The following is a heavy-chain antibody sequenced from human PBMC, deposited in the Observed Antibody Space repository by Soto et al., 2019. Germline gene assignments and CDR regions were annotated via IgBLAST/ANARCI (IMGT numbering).Heavy chain of an antibody. CDR2: IKQDGTSK. CDR1: GFTFTSYW. D-gene: IGHD3-16*01. Sequence: EVQLVESGGGLVQPGGSLRLSCEASGFTFTSYWMSWDRQAPGKGLEWVANIKQDGTSKYYADSVKGRFTVSRDNAKSSVHLQMDSLRDDDTAVYRCARLRFILTERDFDSWGQGTLVTVSS. J-gene: IGHJ4*02. CDR3: ARLRFILTERDFDS. V-gene: IGHV3-7*05.